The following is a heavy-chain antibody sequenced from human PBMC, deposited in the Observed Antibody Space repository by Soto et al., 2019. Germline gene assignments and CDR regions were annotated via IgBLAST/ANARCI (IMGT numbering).Heavy chain of an antibody. J-gene: IGHJ4*02. CDR1: GYTFSNFW. D-gene: IGHD6-13*01. CDR3: ARSPRSSPYFDY. V-gene: IGHV5-51*01. Sequence: GESLKISCHRSGYTFSNFWISWVRQLPWKGLEWMGIIYPGDHETRYSPSFHGKVTISADKSINTAYLQWNSLEASDTAFYFCARSPRSSPYFDYWGQGALGTVSS. CDR2: IYPGDHET.